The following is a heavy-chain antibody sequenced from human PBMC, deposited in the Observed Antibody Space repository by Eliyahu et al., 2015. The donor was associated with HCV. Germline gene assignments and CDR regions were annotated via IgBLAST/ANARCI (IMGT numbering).Heavy chain of an antibody. Sequence: QVQLQQWGAGLLKPSETLSLTCAVYGGSFSGYYWSWIRQPPGKGLEWIGEINHSGSTNYNPSLKSRVTISVDTSKNQFSLKLSSVTAADTAVYYCARIGGSSWSRRRMYFDLWGRGTLVTVSS. V-gene: IGHV4-34*01. CDR1: GGSFSGYY. D-gene: IGHD6-13*01. CDR2: INHSGST. J-gene: IGHJ2*01. CDR3: ARIGGSSWSRRRMYFDL.